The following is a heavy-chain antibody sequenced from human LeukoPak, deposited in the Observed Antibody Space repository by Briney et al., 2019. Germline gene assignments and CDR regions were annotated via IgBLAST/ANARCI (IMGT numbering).Heavy chain of an antibody. J-gene: IGHJ6*04. D-gene: IGHD2-2*01. V-gene: IGHV5-10-1*01. CDR1: GYSFTSYW. CDR2: IDPSDSYT. CDR3: ARHPRIVVVPAAPVGMDV. Sequence: GESLKISCKGSGYSFTSYWISWVRQMPGKGLEWMGRIDPSDSYTNYSPSFQGHVTISADKSISTAYLQWSSLKASDTATYYCARHPRIVVVPAAPVGMDVWGKGTTVTVSS.